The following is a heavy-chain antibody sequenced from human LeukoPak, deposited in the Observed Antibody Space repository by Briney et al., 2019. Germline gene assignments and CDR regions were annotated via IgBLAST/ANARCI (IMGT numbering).Heavy chain of an antibody. CDR1: GYTFTSYD. V-gene: IGHV1-8*03. Sequence: ASVTVSCKGSGYTFTSYDINWVRQATGQGLEWVGWMNPNRGNTGYAQKFQGRVTITRNTSISTAYMELSSLRSEDTAVYYCARGQIFKYCSSTSCYIPYYYMDVWGKGTTVTVSS. J-gene: IGHJ6*03. CDR2: MNPNRGNT. CDR3: ARGQIFKYCSSTSCYIPYYYMDV. D-gene: IGHD2-2*02.